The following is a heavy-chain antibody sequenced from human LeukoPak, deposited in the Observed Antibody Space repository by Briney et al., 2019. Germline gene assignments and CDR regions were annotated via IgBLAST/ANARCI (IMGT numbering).Heavy chain of an antibody. J-gene: IGHJ4*02. D-gene: IGHD6-25*01. V-gene: IGHV3-30-3*01. Sequence: GGSLRLSCAASGFTFSSYTIHWVRQAPGKGLEWVSVTSYDGSNKYYADSVKGRFTISADSSKNTLYLQMNSLRAEDTAVYYCAREVSAGNYFDYWGQGTLVTVYS. CDR1: GFTFSSYT. CDR3: AREVSAGNYFDY. CDR2: TSYDGSNK.